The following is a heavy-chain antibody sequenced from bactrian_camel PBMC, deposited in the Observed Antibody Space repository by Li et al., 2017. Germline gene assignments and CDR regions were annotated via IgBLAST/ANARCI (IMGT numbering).Heavy chain of an antibody. Sequence: DVQLVESGGGTVQPGGSLRLSCVASAYTYSPHCMGWFRQAPGKEREGVAADANDGTTRYATSVKGQFTLSRDNAKNTLYLRMNSLKPEDTAMYYCARSSWGGCDDDFPFTGQGTQVTVS. D-gene: IGHD5*01. CDR2: DANDGTT. J-gene: IGHJ4*01. V-gene: IGHV3S44*01. CDR1: AYTYSPHC.